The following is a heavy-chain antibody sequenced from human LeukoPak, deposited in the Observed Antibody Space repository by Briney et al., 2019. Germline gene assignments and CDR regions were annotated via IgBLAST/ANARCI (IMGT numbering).Heavy chain of an antibody. CDR3: ARDLLDCTNGVCYSGEYYYYMDV. D-gene: IGHD2-8*01. V-gene: IGHV3-21*01. CDR1: GFTFSSYS. CDR2: ISSSSSYI. Sequence: GGSLRLSCAASGFTFSSYSMNWVRQAPGKGLEWVSSISSSSSYIYYADSVKGRFTISRDNAKNSLYLQMNSLRAEDTAVYYCARDLLDCTNGVCYSGEYYYYMDVWGKGTTVTVSS. J-gene: IGHJ6*03.